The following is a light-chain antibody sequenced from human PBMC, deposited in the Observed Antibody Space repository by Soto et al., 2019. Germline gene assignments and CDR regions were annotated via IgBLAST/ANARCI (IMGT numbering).Light chain of an antibody. CDR2: KAS. J-gene: IGKJ1*01. CDR3: QQYNSYSWT. V-gene: IGKV1-5*03. CDR1: QGISSN. Sequence: QLTPSPSSLSASVGDRVTITCRASQGISSNLAWYQQKPGKAPKLLIYKASSLESGVPSRFSGSGSGTEFTLTISSLQPDDFATYYCQQYNSYSWTFGQGTKVDIK.